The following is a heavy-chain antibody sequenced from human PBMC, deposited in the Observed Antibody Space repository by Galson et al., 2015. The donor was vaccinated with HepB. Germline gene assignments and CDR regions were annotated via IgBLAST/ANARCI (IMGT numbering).Heavy chain of an antibody. V-gene: IGHV3-21*01. D-gene: IGHD4-23*01. CDR1: GFTFSSYS. J-gene: IGHJ5*02. CDR2: ISSSNSYI. Sequence: SLRLSCAASGFTFSSYSMNWVRQAPGKGLEWVSSISSSNSYISYADSVKGRFTISRDNARNSLNLQMNSLRAEDTALYYCAREYDYGGNPNYFDPWGQGTLVTVSS. CDR3: AREYDYGGNPNYFDP.